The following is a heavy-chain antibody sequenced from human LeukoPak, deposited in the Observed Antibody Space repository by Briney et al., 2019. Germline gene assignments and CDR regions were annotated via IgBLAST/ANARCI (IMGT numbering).Heavy chain of an antibody. J-gene: IGHJ6*02. CDR2: ISDSGGRT. V-gene: IGHV3-23*01. CDR3: AKLKGNTILHGMDV. Sequence: GGSLRLSCAASGFTFSTCAMSWVRQAPGKGLEWVSGISDSGGRTSYADSVKGRFTISRDNSKNTLYLQMSSLRAEDTAAYSCAKLKGNTILHGMDVWGQGTTVTVSS. D-gene: IGHD3-3*01. CDR1: GFTFSTCA.